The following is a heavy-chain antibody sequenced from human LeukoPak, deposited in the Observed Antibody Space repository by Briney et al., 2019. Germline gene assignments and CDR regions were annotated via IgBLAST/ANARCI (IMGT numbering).Heavy chain of an antibody. Sequence: PGGSLRLSCAASGFTFCRYAMQWVRQTPGKGLEFVWTISSDGGTTFYASSVKGRFTISRDNSKNTLYLQMGTLRAEDMALYYCARNYYDTTGPFAAFDIWGQGTMVTVSS. V-gene: IGHV3-64*01. CDR2: ISSDGGTT. D-gene: IGHD3-22*01. CDR1: GFTFCRYA. CDR3: ARNYYDTTGPFAAFDI. J-gene: IGHJ3*02.